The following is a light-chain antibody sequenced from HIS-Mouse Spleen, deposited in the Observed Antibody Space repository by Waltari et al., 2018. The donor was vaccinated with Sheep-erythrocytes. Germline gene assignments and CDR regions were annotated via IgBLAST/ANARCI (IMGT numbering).Light chain of an antibody. V-gene: IGLV3-1*01. CDR1: KLGDKY. CDR3: RAWDSSTYVV. CDR2: QDS. J-gene: IGLJ2*01. Sequence: SYELTQPPSVSVSPGQTASITCSGDKLGDKYACWYQQKPGQSPVLVIYQDSKRPSGIPARFSGSKSGNTATLTISGTQAMDEADYYCRAWDSSTYVVFGGGTKLTVL.